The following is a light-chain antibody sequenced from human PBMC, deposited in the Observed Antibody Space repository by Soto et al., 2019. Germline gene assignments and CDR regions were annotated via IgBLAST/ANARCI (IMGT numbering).Light chain of an antibody. J-gene: IGKJ1*01. Sequence: DIQMTQSPSTLSPSVGDRVTITCRASRSISDWLAWYQQKPGKAPKLLIFDASSLKSGVPSRFSGSGSGTEFTLTISGLQPDDVATYYCLQYSSHSWTFGQGTKVDI. V-gene: IGKV1-5*01. CDR3: LQYSSHSWT. CDR1: RSISDW. CDR2: DAS.